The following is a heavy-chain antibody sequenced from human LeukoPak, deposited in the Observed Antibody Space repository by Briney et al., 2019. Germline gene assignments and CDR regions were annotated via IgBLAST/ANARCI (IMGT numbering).Heavy chain of an antibody. J-gene: IGHJ5*02. D-gene: IGHD4-23*01. CDR2: IYYSGST. CDR1: GGSISSSSYY. Sequence: PSETLSLTXTVSGGSISSSSYYWGWIRQPPGKGLEWIGSIYYSGSTYYNPSLKIRVTISVDTSKIQFSLKLSSVTAADTAVYYCARERGYSFNWFDPWGQGTLVTVSS. CDR3: ARERGYSFNWFDP. V-gene: IGHV4-39*01.